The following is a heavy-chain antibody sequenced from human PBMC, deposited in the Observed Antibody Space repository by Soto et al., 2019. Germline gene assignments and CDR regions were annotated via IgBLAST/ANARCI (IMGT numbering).Heavy chain of an antibody. CDR1: GFTFSSYS. CDR3: ARDLTDYYDSSGYWY. Sequence: GGSLRLSCAASGFTFSSYSMNWVRQAPGKGLEWVSSISSSSSYIYYADSVKGRFTISRDNAKNSLYLQMNSLRAEDTAVYYCARDLTDYYDSSGYWYWGQGTLVTVSS. CDR2: ISSSSSYI. D-gene: IGHD3-22*01. J-gene: IGHJ4*02. V-gene: IGHV3-21*01.